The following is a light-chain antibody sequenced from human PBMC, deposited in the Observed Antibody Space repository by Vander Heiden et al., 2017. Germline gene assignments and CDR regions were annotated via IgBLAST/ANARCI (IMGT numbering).Light chain of an antibody. CDR3: FSYTSSTTVV. V-gene: IGLV2-14*03. J-gene: IGLJ2*01. CDR2: DVS. Sequence: QSALTQPASVSGSPGPSITVSCTGTSSDVGGYNYVSWYQQHPGKAPKLMIYDVSNRPSGVSNRFSGSKSGNTASLTISGLQAEDEADYYCFSYTSSTTVVFGGGTKVTGL. CDR1: SSDVGGYNY.